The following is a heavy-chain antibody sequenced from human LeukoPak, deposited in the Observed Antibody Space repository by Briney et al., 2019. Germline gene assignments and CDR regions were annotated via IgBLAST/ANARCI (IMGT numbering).Heavy chain of an antibody. CDR3: ARDQGATLVRGVTPYLDY. D-gene: IGHD3-10*01. CDR2: ISYDGSDN. Sequence: GRSLRLSCAASGFTFSSYAMHWVRQAPGKGLEWVAIISYDGSDNYSADSVKGRFTISRDNSKNTLYLQMNSLRTGDTAVYYCARDQGATLVRGVTPYLDYWGQGTLVSVSS. CDR1: GFTFSSYA. J-gene: IGHJ4*02. V-gene: IGHV3-30*04.